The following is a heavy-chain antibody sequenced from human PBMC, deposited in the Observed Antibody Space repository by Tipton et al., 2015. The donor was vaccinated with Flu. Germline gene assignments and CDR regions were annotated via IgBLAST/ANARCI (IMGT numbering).Heavy chain of an antibody. CDR2: ISSSSSYI. V-gene: IGHV3-21*01. CDR3: ARGNWIQLWLIDY. J-gene: IGHJ4*02. D-gene: IGHD5-18*01. CDR1: GFTFSSYS. Sequence: SGFTFSSYSMNWVRQAPGKGLEWVSSISSSSSYIYYADSVKGRFTISRDNAKNSLYLQMNSLRAEDTAVYYCARGNWIQLWLIDYWGQGTLVTVSS.